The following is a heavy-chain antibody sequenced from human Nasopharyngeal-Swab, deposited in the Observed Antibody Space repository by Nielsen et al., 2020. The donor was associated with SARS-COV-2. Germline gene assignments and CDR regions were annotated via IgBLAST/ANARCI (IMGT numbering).Heavy chain of an antibody. CDR2: IWYDGSNK. D-gene: IGHD6-19*01. J-gene: IGHJ4*02. V-gene: IGHV3-33*01. CDR3: ARDVPIAVAGTWGDY. CDR1: GFTFSSYG. Sequence: GESLKIFCAASGFTFSSYGMHWVRQAPGKGLEWVAVIWYDGSNKYYADSVKGRFTISRDNSKNTLYLQMNSLRAEDTAVYYCARDVPIAVAGTWGDYWGQGTLVTVSS.